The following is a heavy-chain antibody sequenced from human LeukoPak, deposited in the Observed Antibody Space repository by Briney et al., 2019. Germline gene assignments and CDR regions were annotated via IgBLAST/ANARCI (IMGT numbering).Heavy chain of an antibody. J-gene: IGHJ4*02. CDR1: GFTFSSYG. V-gene: IGHV3-33*01. D-gene: IGHD3-3*01. CDR3: AYLSAGDLEC. CDR2: IRDGGSNT. Sequence: GGSLRLSCAASGFTFSSYGMRWVRQAPGKGLEWVAAIRDGGSNTYYADSVKGRFTISRDNSKNTLYLQMNSLRAEHTAVYYCAYLSAGDLECWGQGTLVTVSS.